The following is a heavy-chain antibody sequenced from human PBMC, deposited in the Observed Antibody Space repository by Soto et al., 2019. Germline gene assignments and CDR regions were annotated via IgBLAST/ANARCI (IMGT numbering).Heavy chain of an antibody. V-gene: IGHV3-72*01. J-gene: IGHJ4*02. CDR3: ALRVHYSPDY. D-gene: IGHD2-15*01. Sequence: EVQLVESGGGLVQPGGSLRLACAASGFTFSDHYMEWVRQAPGKGLEWVGRTKNKANSYTTEYAASVKGRFTISRDDSKNSLYLQMNSLEIEDTAVYYCALRVHYSPDYWGQGTLVTVSS. CDR2: TKNKANSYTT. CDR1: GFTFSDHY.